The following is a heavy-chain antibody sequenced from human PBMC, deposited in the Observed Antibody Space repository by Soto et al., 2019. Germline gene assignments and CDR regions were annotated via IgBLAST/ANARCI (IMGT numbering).Heavy chain of an antibody. CDR2: MDYSGNT. D-gene: IGHD2-21*02. CDR3: ARDLRLDY. V-gene: IGHV4-31*03. Sequence: QVHLQESGPGLVKPSQNLSLTCTVSGGSIISGGYYWNWIRQYPGKGLEWIGYMDYSGNTYYNPSLKSRVTISVDTSKNQFSLNLTSVTAADTAVYYCARDLRLDYWGQGTLVTVSS. J-gene: IGHJ4*02. CDR1: GGSIISGGYY.